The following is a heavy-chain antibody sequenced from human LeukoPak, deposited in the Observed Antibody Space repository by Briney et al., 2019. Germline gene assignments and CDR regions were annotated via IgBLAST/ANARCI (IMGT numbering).Heavy chain of an antibody. CDR3: ARDLRDYYGSGSPHLGY. D-gene: IGHD3-10*01. CDR1: GGSISSSNW. Sequence: SGTLSLTCAVSGGSISSSNWWSWVRQPPGKWLEWIGEIYDSGSTNYNPSLKSRVTISVDKSKNQFSLKLSSVTAADTAVYYCARDLRDYYGSGSPHLGYWGQGTLVTVSS. J-gene: IGHJ4*02. CDR2: IYDSGST. V-gene: IGHV4-4*02.